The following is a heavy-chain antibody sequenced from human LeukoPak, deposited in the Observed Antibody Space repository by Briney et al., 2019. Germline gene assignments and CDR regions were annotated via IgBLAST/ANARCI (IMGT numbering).Heavy chain of an antibody. J-gene: IGHJ4*02. CDR2: FFGGGST. V-gene: IGHV3-66*01. CDR1: GFTVSSNY. CDR3: AREAPQLATLSPGDFDY. D-gene: IGHD1-26*01. Sequence: PGGSLRLSCAASGFTVSSNYMSWVGRAQGRGWRWAPVFFGGGSTYSADSVKGRFTISRDNSKNTLYLQMNSLRAEDTAVYYCAREAPQLATLSPGDFDYWGQGTLVTVSS.